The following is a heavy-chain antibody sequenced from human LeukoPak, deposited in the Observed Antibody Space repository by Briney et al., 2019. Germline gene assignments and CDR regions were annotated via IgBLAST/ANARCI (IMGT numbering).Heavy chain of an antibody. V-gene: IGHV3-21*01. CDR2: ISSGSSFI. D-gene: IGHD3-22*01. J-gene: IGHJ4*02. CDR1: GFTSSTYS. CDR3: ARESSGYFY. Sequence: GGSLRLSCAASGFTSSTYSMNWVRQAPGKGLEWVSSISSGSSFIYYADSVKGRFTIARDNAKNSLFLQMNSLRAEDTAVYYCARESSGYFYWGQGTLVTVSS.